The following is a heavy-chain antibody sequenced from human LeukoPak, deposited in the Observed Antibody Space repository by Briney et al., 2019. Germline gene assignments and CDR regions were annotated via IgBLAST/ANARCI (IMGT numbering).Heavy chain of an antibody. Sequence: GGSLRLSCAASGFTFSNYWIHWVRQAPGKGLVWVSRIDNAGSITTYADSVKGRFTISRDNSKNTLYLQMNSLRAEDTAVYYCAKEGVSYYYDSSGYYQTYYFDYWGQGTLVTVSS. CDR3: AKEGVSYYYDSSGYYQTYYFDY. V-gene: IGHV3-74*03. CDR1: GFTFSNYW. J-gene: IGHJ4*02. D-gene: IGHD3-22*01. CDR2: IDNAGSIT.